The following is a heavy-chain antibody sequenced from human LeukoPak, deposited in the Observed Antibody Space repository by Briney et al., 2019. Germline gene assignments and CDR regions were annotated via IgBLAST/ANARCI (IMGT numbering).Heavy chain of an antibody. Sequence: ASVKVSCKASGYTFTGYYMHWVRQAPGQGLEWMGWINPNSGDTNSAQKFQGRVSMTRDTSINTAYMELSRLRSDDTAVYYCARDYKYDSSGYFYWGQGSLVIVSS. CDR2: INPNSGDT. D-gene: IGHD3-22*01. V-gene: IGHV1-2*02. CDR3: ARDYKYDSSGYFY. J-gene: IGHJ4*02. CDR1: GYTFTGYY.